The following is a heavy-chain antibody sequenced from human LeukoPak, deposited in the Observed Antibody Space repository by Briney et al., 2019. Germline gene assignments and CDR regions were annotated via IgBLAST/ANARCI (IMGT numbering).Heavy chain of an antibody. CDR1: GFTFSSYE. V-gene: IGHV3-48*03. J-gene: IGHJ6*04. CDR3: ARMLGWWGYYHYYGMDV. D-gene: IGHD6-19*01. CDR2: ISSSGSTI. Sequence: PGGSLRLSCAASGFTFSSYEMNWVRQAPGKGLEWVSYISSSGSTIYYADSVKGRFTISRDNAKNSLYLQMNSLRAEDTAVYYCARMLGWWGYYHYYGMDVWGKGTTVTVSA.